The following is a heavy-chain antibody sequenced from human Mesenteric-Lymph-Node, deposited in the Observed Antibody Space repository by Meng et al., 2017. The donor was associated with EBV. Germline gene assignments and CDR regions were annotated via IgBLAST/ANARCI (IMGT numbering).Heavy chain of an antibody. CDR2: INHSGNT. V-gene: IGHV4-34*01. CDR1: GGPFSDYY. J-gene: IGHJ4*02. Sequence: VQRQQGGAGLLKPAETLSLTCAVYGGPFSDYYWSWIRQPPGKGLEWIGEINHSGNTHNNPSLKSRVSMSVDTSKNQFSLKLDSVTAADTAMYYCAGHVGRGGDYWDQGALVTVSS. CDR3: AGHVGRGGDY. D-gene: IGHD3-10*01.